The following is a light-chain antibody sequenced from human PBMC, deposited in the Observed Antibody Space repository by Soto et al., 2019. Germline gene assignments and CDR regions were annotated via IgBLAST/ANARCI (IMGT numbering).Light chain of an antibody. Sequence: EIVLTQSPATLSLSPGEGATLSCRASQSVSSYLAWYQQKPGQAPRLLIYDASNRATGIPARFSGSGSGTDFTLTISSLETEDFEVYYCQQSSNWPLTFGGGTRWIS. CDR1: QSVSSY. CDR2: DAS. V-gene: IGKV3-11*01. CDR3: QQSSNWPLT. J-gene: IGKJ4*01.